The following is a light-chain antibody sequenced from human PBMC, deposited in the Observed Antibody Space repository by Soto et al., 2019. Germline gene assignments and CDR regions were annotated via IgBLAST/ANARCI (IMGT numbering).Light chain of an antibody. Sequence: IALTQSPGTLSLSPGERATLSCRASQRVSSNYVAWYQHKPGQAPRLLIHGASIRATRIPDRFSGSWSRTDFALTISGLELECLAVYYCHQYGTLPYAFGQGTKLQIK. V-gene: IGKV3-20*01. CDR3: HQYGTLPYA. J-gene: IGKJ2*01. CDR1: QRVSSNY. CDR2: GAS.